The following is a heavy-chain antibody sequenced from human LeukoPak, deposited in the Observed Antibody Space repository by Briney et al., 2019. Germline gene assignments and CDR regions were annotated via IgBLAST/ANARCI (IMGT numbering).Heavy chain of an antibody. Sequence: GSLRLSCAASGFTVSANYMSWVRQAPGKRLEWVSVIYSGGSTYYADSVKGRVTISRDSSKNTLYLEMNSRRAEDTAVYYCARHDWFDPWGQGTLVTVSS. J-gene: IGHJ5*02. CDR3: ARHDWFDP. CDR1: GFTVSANY. V-gene: IGHV3-53*01. D-gene: IGHD3-3*01. CDR2: IYSGGST.